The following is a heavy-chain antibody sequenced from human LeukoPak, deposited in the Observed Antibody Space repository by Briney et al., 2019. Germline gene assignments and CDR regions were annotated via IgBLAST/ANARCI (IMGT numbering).Heavy chain of an antibody. Sequence: ASVKVSCKASVYTFTSYYMHWVRQAPGQGLEWMGIINPSGGSTSYAQKFQGRVTMTRDMSTSTVYMELSSLRSEDTAVYYCARDPYYYDSSGYGYYFDYWGQGTLVTVSS. V-gene: IGHV1-46*01. CDR1: VYTFTSYY. J-gene: IGHJ4*02. CDR2: INPSGGST. CDR3: ARDPYYYDSSGYGYYFDY. D-gene: IGHD3-22*01.